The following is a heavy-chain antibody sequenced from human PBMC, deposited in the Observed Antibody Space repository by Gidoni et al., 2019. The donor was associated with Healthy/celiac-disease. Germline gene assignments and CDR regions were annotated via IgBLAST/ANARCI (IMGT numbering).Heavy chain of an antibody. Sequence: EVQLVESGGGLVQPGGSLKLSCAASGFTFSGSAMHWVRQASGKGLEWVGRIRSKANSYATAYAASVKGRFIISRDESKNTAYLQMNSLKTEDTAVYYCTSGGTGYSYAPYYFDYWGQGTLVTVSS. J-gene: IGHJ4*02. V-gene: IGHV3-73*01. CDR2: IRSKANSYAT. D-gene: IGHD5-18*01. CDR3: TSGGTGYSYAPYYFDY. CDR1: GFTFSGSA.